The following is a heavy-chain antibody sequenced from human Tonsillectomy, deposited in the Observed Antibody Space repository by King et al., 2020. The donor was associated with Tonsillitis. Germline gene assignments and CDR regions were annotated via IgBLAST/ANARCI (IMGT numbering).Heavy chain of an antibody. CDR2: IYYSGST. D-gene: IGHD3-16*01. J-gene: IGHJ4*02. CDR1: GGSISSYY. V-gene: IGHV4-59*08. Sequence: VQLQESGPGLVKPSETLSLTRTVSGGSISSYYWSWIRQPPGKGLEWIGYIYYSGSTNYNPSLKSRVTISVDTSKNQFSLKLSSVTAADTAVYYCARHAGGRGDYFDYWGQGTLVTVSS. CDR3: ARHAGGRGDYFDY.